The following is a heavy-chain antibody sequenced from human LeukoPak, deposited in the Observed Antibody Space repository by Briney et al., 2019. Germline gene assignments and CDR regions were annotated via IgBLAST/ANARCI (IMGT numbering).Heavy chain of an antibody. Sequence: ASVKVSCKASGYTFTGYYMHWVRQAPGQGLEWVGWINPKSGGTNYAQKFQGRVTMTRDTSISTAYMELSRLRSDDTAVYYCARVLGYCSSTSCPSEFDYWGQGTLVTVSS. CDR3: ARVLGYCSSTSCPSEFDY. V-gene: IGHV1-2*02. CDR2: INPKSGGT. CDR1: GYTFTGYY. D-gene: IGHD2-2*01. J-gene: IGHJ4*02.